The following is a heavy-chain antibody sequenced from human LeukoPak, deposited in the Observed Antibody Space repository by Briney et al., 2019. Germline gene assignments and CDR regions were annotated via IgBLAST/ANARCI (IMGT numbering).Heavy chain of an antibody. CDR3: ARREVGATLGD. Sequence: GGSLRLSCAVSGFSVSSNYMSWVRQAPGKGLEWVSVIYGGGNTYYADSVKGRFTISRDNAKSSLYLQMNSLRAEDTAVYYCARREVGATLGDWGQGTLVTVSS. D-gene: IGHD1-26*01. J-gene: IGHJ4*02. CDR1: GFSVSSNY. CDR2: IYGGGNT. V-gene: IGHV3-53*01.